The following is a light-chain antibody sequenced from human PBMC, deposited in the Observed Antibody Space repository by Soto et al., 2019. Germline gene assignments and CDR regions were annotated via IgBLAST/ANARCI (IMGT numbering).Light chain of an antibody. CDR1: SGHSSYA. V-gene: IGLV4-69*01. CDR2: LDSDGSH. CDR3: QTWGTGIHVV. J-gene: IGLJ2*01. Sequence: QLVLTQSPSASASLGASVKLTCTLSSGHSSYAIAWHQQQPEKGPRYLMKLDSDGSHTKGDAIPDRFSGSSSGAERYLTISSLQSEDEADYDGQTWGTGIHVVFGGGTKLTVL.